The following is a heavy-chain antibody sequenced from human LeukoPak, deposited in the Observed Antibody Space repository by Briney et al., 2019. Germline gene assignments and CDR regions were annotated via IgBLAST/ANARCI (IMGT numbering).Heavy chain of an antibody. CDR1: GYTFTSYD. J-gene: IGHJ6*03. D-gene: IGHD3-10*01. Sequence: VASVKVSCKASGYTFTSYDINWVRQATGQGLEWMGWMNPNSGNTGYAQKFQGRVTMTRNTSISTAYMELSSLRSEDTAVYYCARWFEEEVAYYSYMDVWGKGTTATVSS. V-gene: IGHV1-8*01. CDR3: ARWFEEEVAYYSYMDV. CDR2: MNPNSGNT.